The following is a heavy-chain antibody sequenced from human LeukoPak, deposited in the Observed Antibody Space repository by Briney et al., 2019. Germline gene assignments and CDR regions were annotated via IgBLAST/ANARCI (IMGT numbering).Heavy chain of an antibody. J-gene: IGHJ6*02. CDR3: ARMFQQLVNRYYYYVMDV. V-gene: IGHV3-7*01. CDR2: IKQDGSEKYYVDSDGSEK. CDR1: GFTFSSYG. Sequence: PGGSLRLSCAASGFTFSSYGMHWVRQAPGKGLEWVANIKQDGSEKYYVDSDGSEKYYVDSVKGRFTISRDNAKNSLYLQMNSLRAVDTAVYYCARMFQQLVNRYYYYVMDVWGQGTTVTVSS. D-gene: IGHD6-13*01.